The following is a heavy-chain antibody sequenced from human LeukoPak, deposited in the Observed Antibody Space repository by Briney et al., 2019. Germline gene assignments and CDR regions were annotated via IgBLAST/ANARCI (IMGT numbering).Heavy chain of an antibody. CDR2: IIPIFGTA. J-gene: IGHJ4*02. Sequence: SVKVSCKASGGTFSSYAISWVRQAPGQGLEWMGGIIPIFGTANYAQKFQGRVTITADESTSTAYMELSSLRSKDTAVYYCARGRSPVDIVVVPAALYYFDYWGQGTLVTVSS. CDR1: GGTFSSYA. D-gene: IGHD2-2*03. CDR3: ARGRSPVDIVVVPAALYYFDY. V-gene: IGHV1-69*13.